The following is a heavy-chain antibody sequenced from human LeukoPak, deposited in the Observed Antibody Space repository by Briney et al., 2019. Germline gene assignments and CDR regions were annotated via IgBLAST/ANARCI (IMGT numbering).Heavy chain of an antibody. J-gene: IGHJ4*02. CDR1: GASMSSDF. CDR3: ARERGTRGFGSQIDS. CDR2: IFDSGRT. D-gene: IGHD3-10*01. V-gene: IGHV4-59*01. Sequence: PSETLSLTCTVSGASMSSDFWTWIRQPPGKGLEWIGYIFDSGRTNYNPSLKTRVTTSVDPSKNQVSLKLSSVTAADTAVYFCARERGTRGFGSQIDSWGQGTVVTVSS.